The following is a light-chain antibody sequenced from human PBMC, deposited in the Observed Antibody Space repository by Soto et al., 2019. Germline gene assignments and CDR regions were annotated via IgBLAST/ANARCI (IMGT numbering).Light chain of an antibody. CDR2: GAS. CDR3: QQYNNWPPIT. CDR1: QSVSSN. J-gene: IGKJ5*01. V-gene: IGKV3-15*01. Sequence: EIVMTQSPATLSVSPGERATLCCRSGQSVSSNLAWYQQKPGQAPRLLIYGASTRATGIPARFSGSGSGTEFTLTIRSLQSEDFAVYYCQQYNNWPPITFGQGTRLENK.